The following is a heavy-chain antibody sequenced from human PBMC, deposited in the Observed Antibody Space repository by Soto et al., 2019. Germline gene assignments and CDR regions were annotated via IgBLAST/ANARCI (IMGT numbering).Heavy chain of an antibody. CDR2: IIPIFGTA. V-gene: IGHV1-69*06. D-gene: IGHD3-3*01. J-gene: IGHJ3*02. CDR1: GGTFSSYA. CDR3: ARVGSGSADAFDI. Sequence: SSVKVSCKASGGTFSSYAISWVRQAPGQGLEWMGGIIPIFGTANYAQKFQGRVTITADKSTSTAYMELSSLRSEDTAVYYCARVGSGSADAFDIWGQGTMVTVSS.